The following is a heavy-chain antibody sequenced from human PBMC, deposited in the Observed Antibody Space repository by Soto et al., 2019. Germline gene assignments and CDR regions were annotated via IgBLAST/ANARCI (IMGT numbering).Heavy chain of an antibody. D-gene: IGHD5-12*01. CDR1: GGTFSSYA. Sequence: ASVNVSCKASGGTFSSYAISWVRQAPGQGLEWMGGIIPIFGTANYAQKFQGRVTITADESTSTAYMELSSLRSEDTAVYYCATGITDIVATISASGYYYYGMDVWGQGTTVTVSS. CDR3: ATGITDIVATISASGYYYYGMDV. J-gene: IGHJ6*02. CDR2: IIPIFGTA. V-gene: IGHV1-69*13.